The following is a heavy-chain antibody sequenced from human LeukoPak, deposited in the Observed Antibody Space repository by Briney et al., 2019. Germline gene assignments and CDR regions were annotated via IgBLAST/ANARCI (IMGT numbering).Heavy chain of an antibody. V-gene: IGHV3-23*01. CDR3: ARDDAPGGGYLDY. Sequence: GGSLRLSCAASGFTFNNYAMSWVRQAAGKGLEWVSRVSGSGDSTSNADSVKGRFTISRDNSKNTLYPQMNSLRAEDTALYYCARDDAPGGGYLDYWGQGTLVTVSS. CDR1: GFTFNNYA. J-gene: IGHJ4*02. D-gene: IGHD2-8*01. CDR2: VSGSGDST.